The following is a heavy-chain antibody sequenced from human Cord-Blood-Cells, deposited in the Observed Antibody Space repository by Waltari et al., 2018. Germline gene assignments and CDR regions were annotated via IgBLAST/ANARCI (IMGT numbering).Heavy chain of an antibody. J-gene: IGHJ4*02. D-gene: IGHD3-10*01. V-gene: IGHV4-39*01. CDR3: ARFMVRGVIFDY. Sequence: QLQLQESGPGLVKPSETLSLPCTVSGGSISSSTYSWGCIRQPPGKGLEWIGSIYYSGSTYYNPSLKSRVTISVDTSKNQFSLKLSSVTAADTAVYYCARFMVRGVIFDYWGQGTLVTVSS. CDR1: GGSISSSTYS. CDR2: IYYSGST.